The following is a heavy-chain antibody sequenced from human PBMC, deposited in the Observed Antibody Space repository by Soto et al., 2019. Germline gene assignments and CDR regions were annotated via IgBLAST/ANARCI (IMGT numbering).Heavy chain of an antibody. CDR2: IYYSGST. J-gene: IGHJ4*02. D-gene: IGHD5-18*01. CDR1: CGSIISGGYY. V-gene: IGHV4-31*03. CDR3: ARSGYSYGYDFDY. Sequence: SETLSLTCTVSCGSIISGGYYWSWIRQHQEKGLEWIGYIYYSGSTYYNPSLKSRVTISVDTSKSQFSLKLSSVTAADTAVFYCARSGYSYGYDFDYWGQGTLVTVSS.